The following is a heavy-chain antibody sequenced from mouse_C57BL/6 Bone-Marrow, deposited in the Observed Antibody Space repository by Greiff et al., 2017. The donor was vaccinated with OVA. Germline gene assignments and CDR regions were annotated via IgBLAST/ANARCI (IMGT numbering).Heavy chain of an antibody. D-gene: IGHD1-1*01. CDR1: GFNIKDDY. V-gene: IGHV14-4*01. Sequence: VQLKQSGAELVRPGASVKLSCTASGFNIKDDYMHWVKQRPEQGLEWIGWIDPENGDTESASKFQGKATITADTSSNTAYLQLSSLTSEDTAVYYCTTWYYYGSGAYWGQGTLVTVSA. CDR2: IDPENGDT. J-gene: IGHJ3*01. CDR3: TTWYYYGSGAY.